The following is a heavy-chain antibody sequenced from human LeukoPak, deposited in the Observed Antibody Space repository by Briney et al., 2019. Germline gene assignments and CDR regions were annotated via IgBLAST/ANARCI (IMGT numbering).Heavy chain of an antibody. D-gene: IGHD6-13*01. J-gene: IGHJ4*02. CDR3: ARGVYIAAAQYGY. CDR2: IYYSGTT. Sequence: TSETLSITCTVSGGSISSYYSSWIRQPPGKGLEWIGYIYYSGTTNYNPSLKSRVTISVDTAKNQFSLKLSSVTAADTAVYYCARGVYIAAAQYGYWGQGTLVTVSS. V-gene: IGHV4-59*01. CDR1: GGSISSYY.